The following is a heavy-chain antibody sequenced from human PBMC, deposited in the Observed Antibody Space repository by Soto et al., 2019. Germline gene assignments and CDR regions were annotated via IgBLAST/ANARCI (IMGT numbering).Heavy chain of an antibody. D-gene: IGHD2-2*02. CDR2: IYLGYSNT. V-gene: IGHV5-51*01. J-gene: IGHJ4*03. CDR1: GYSLTSYW. CDR3: ASHSYCRSTSCYTVDP. Sequence: HGESLKISCQGSGYSLTSYWIGWMRQTPGKGLEWMGMIYLGYSNTRYSPSFEGQVTISADKSITTAYLPWSSLKASDTAMYYCASHSYCRSTSCYTVDPWGQGTLVTVSS.